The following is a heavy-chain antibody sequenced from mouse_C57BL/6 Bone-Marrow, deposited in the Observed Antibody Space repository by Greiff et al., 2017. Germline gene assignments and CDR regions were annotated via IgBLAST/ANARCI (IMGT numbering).Heavy chain of an antibody. CDR3: ARDRILWFAY. CDR2: ISDGGSYT. CDR1: GFTFSSYA. V-gene: IGHV5-4*01. J-gene: IGHJ3*01. Sequence: EVMLVESGGGLVKPGGSLKLSCAASGFTFSSYAMSWVRQTPEKRLEWVATISDGGSYTYYPDNVKGRFTISRDNAKNNLYLQMSHLKSEDTAMYYCARDRILWFAYWGQGTLVTVSA.